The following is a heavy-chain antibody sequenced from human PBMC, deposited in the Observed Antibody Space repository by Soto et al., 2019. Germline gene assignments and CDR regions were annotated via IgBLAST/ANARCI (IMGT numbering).Heavy chain of an antibody. CDR3: AKLRYDFLWGSYRSTGNFDS. CDR1: GCSVSANY. V-gene: IGHV3-53*01. D-gene: IGHD3-16*02. CDR2: IHGGGNT. J-gene: IGHJ4*02. Sequence: EVRLVESGGGLIQPGKSLRLSCVASGCSVSANYMTWVRQAPGKGLEWVSVIHGGGNTYYADCVERRFTISRDDSKNIVHLQRASLRADDTDVYYCAKLRYDFLWGSYRSTGNFDSWGQGALVTVSS.